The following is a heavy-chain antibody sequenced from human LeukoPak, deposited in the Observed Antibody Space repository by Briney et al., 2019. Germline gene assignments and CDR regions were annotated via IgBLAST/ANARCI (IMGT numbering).Heavy chain of an antibody. CDR1: GYTFTGYY. CDR2: ISAYNGNT. J-gene: IGHJ4*02. D-gene: IGHD6-19*01. V-gene: IGHV1-18*04. CDR3: ARVRRGSGWYRLDY. Sequence: GASVKVSCKASGYTFTGYYMHWVRQAPGQGLEWMGWISAYNGNTNYAQKLQGRVTMTTDTSTSTAYMELRSLRSDDTAVYYCARVRRGSGWYRLDYWGQGTLVTVSS.